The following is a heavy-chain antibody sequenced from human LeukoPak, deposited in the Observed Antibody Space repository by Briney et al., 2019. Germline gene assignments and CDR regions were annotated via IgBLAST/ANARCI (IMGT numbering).Heavy chain of an antibody. CDR3: AKDRDRTIFGVVRFFDY. J-gene: IGHJ4*02. V-gene: IGHV3-23*01. CDR1: GFTFSSYA. D-gene: IGHD3-3*01. Sequence: GGSLRLSCAASGFTFSSYAMSWVRQAPGKGLEWVSAISGSGGSTYSADSVKGRFTISRDNSKNTLYLQMNSLRAEDTAVYYCAKDRDRTIFGVVRFFDYWGQGTLVTVSS. CDR2: ISGSGGST.